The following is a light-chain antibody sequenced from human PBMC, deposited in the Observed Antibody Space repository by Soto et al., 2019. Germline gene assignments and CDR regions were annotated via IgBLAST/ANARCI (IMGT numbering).Light chain of an antibody. J-gene: IGLJ1*01. CDR1: SSDVGTYSL. CDR2: EGH. CDR3: CLYVGATTDV. Sequence: QSALIQPPSVSGSPGQSVTISCTGTSSDVGTYSLVSWYQQHPGKAPKVVIYEGHKRPSGVPDRFSGSTSVNTASLTISGLQTDDEADYYCCLYVGATTDVFGTGTKLTVL. V-gene: IGLV2-23*01.